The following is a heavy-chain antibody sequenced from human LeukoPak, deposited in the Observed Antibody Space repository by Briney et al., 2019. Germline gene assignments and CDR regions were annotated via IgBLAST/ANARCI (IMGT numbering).Heavy chain of an antibody. CDR1: GGSVSSGSYY. CDR3: ARGLRF. CDR2: IYYSGST. J-gene: IGHJ4*02. V-gene: IGHV4-61*01. Sequence: SETLSLTCTVSGGSVSSGSYYWSWIRQPPGKGLEWIGYIYYSGSTNYNPSLKSRVTISVDTSKNQFSLKLSSVTAADTAVYYCARGLRFWGQGTLVTVSS.